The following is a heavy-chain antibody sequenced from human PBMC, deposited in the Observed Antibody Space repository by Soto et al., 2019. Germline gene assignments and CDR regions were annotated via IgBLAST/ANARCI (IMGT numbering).Heavy chain of an antibody. J-gene: IGHJ4*02. CDR2: INAGNGNT. D-gene: IGHD4-17*01. CDR3: ARAGFYGDYFRIWDY. Sequence: QVQLVQSGAEVKKPGASVKVSCKASGYTFTSYAMHWVRQAPGQRLEWMGWINAGNGNTKYSQKFEGKVTITRDTSASTAYMELSSLISEDTAVYYCARAGFYGDYFRIWDYWGQGTLVTVSS. CDR1: GYTFTSYA. V-gene: IGHV1-3*01.